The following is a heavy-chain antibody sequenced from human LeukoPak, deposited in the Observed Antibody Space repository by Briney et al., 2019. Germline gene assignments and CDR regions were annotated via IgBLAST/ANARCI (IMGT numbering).Heavy chain of an antibody. D-gene: IGHD1-26*01. CDR1: GYTFTSYG. V-gene: IGHV1-18*01. CDR2: ISAYNGNA. CDR3: ARGIVGAIWYYFDY. Sequence: EASVKVSCKASGYTFTSYGISWVRQAPGQGLEWMGWISAYNGNANYAQKLQGRVTMTTDTSTSTAYMELRSLRSDDTAVYYCARGIVGAIWYYFDYWGQGTLVTVSS. J-gene: IGHJ4*02.